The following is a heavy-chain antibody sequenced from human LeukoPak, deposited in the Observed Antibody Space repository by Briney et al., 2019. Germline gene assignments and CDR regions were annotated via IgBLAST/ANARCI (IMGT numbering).Heavy chain of an antibody. D-gene: IGHD3-22*01. V-gene: IGHV3-74*01. Sequence: GGSLRLSCAVSGFTFSSSWMHWVRQAPGKGLVWVSHIKTDGSTTAYADSVKGRFTISRDNAKNTLYLQMNSLRAEDTAVYYCAKSAYYDASGYYREYYFDYWGQGTLVTVSS. CDR3: AKSAYYDASGYYREYYFDY. CDR1: GFTFSSSW. J-gene: IGHJ4*02. CDR2: IKTDGSTT.